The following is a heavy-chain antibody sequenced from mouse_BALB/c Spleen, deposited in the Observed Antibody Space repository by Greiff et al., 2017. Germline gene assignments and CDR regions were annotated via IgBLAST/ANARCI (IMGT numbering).Heavy chain of an antibody. J-gene: IGHJ2*01. D-gene: IGHD2-4*01. Sequence: DVKLVESGGGLVQPGGSRKLSCAASGFTFSSFGMHWVRQAPEKGLEWVAYISSGSSTIYYADTVKGRFTISRDNPKNTLFLQMTSLRSEDTAMYYCARGAVPDYDCYFDYWGQGTTLTVSS. V-gene: IGHV5-17*02. CDR1: GFTFSSFG. CDR3: ARGAVPDYDCYFDY. CDR2: ISSGSSTI.